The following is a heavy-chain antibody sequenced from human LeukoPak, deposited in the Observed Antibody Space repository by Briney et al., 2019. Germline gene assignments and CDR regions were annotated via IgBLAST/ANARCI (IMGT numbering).Heavy chain of an antibody. CDR3: ASLYGSGKRWVDP. CDR1: GFTLSNAW. D-gene: IGHD3-10*01. V-gene: IGHV3-15*01. CDR2: IKSKSDGETR. J-gene: IGHJ5*02. Sequence: GGSLRLSCAASGFTLSNAWMNWVRQAPGKGLEWVGLIKSKSDGETRDYAAPVKGRFTISRDDSKNSLYLQMNSQKTEDTAVYYCASLYGSGKRWVDPWGQGTLVTVSS.